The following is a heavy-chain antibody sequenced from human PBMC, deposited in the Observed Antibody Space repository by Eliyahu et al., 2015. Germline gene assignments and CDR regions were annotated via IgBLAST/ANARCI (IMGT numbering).Heavy chain of an antibody. Sequence: QLQLQESGPGLVKPSETLSLTCSVSGGSISSSSYYWGWIRQPPEKGLEWVGNIFHTGSTYYNPSLKSRATMSVDTSKNQFSLKLNSVAAADTAVYYCARRHHMDGGGYFDYWGQGTLVTVSS. D-gene: IGHD3-16*01. CDR3: ARRHHMDGGGYFDY. CDR2: IFHTGST. J-gene: IGHJ4*02. V-gene: IGHV4-39*01. CDR1: GGSISSSSYY.